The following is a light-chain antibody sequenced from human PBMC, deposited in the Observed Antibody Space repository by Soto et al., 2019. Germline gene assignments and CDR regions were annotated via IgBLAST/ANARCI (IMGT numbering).Light chain of an antibody. CDR3: QQYHNWPPIT. J-gene: IGKJ5*01. Sequence: VMTQSPDTLSVSPGERATLSCRASETVRSNLAWYQQKPGQAPRLLIYAASTRATGIPARFSGSGSGTEFTLTISSLQSEDFAVYFCQQYHNWPPITFGQGTRLEI. CDR2: AAS. V-gene: IGKV3D-15*01. CDR1: ETVRSN.